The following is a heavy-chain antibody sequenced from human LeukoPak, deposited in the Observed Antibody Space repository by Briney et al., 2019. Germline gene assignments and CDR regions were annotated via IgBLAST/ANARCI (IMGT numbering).Heavy chain of an antibody. D-gene: IGHD3-10*01. J-gene: IGHJ4*02. Sequence: GGSLRLSCAASGFTFSSYWMHWVRQVPGKGLVWVSRITSEGSSTSYADSVKGRFTISRDNAKNTLYLQMNSLRAEDTAVYYCAREYFYGSGSYYNGYWGQGTLVTVSS. CDR2: ITSEGSST. V-gene: IGHV3-74*01. CDR3: AREYFYGSGSYYNGY. CDR1: GFTFSSYW.